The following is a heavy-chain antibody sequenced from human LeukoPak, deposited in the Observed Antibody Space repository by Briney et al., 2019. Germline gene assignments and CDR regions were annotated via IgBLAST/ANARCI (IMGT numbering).Heavy chain of an antibody. J-gene: IGHJ5*02. CDR1: GGSISSSNYY. CDR2: IYYSGST. Sequence: PSETLSLTCTVSGGSISSSNYYWGWIRQPPGKGLEWIGSIYYSGSTYYNPSLKSRVTISVDTSKNQFSLKLSSVTAADTAVYYCARDMGANWFDPWGQGTLVTVSS. CDR3: ARDMGANWFDP. V-gene: IGHV4-39*07. D-gene: IGHD1-26*01.